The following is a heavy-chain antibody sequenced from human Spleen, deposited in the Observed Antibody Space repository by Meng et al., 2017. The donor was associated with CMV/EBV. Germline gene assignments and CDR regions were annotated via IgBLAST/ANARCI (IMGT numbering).Heavy chain of an antibody. Sequence: GESLKISCAASGFHFSTYWMSWVRQAPGKGLEWVANIKEDGSEKNYVDSVKGRFTISRDNAKNSLYLQMNSLRAEDTALYYCVKLFDYWGQGALVTVSS. D-gene: IGHD3-10*01. CDR2: IKEDGSEK. CDR3: VKLFDY. J-gene: IGHJ4*02. V-gene: IGHV3-7*01. CDR1: GFHFSTYW.